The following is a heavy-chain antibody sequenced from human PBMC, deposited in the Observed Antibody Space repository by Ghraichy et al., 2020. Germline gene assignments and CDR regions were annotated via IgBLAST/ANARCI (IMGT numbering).Heavy chain of an antibody. CDR1: GFTFSSHY. V-gene: IGHV3-7*03. Sequence: GGSLRLSCADSGFTFSSHYMTWVRQAPGKGLEGGANIKQDGSDTFYLDSVRGRLTISRDNAKNSLYLQRNSLRADDTAVYYCARESVLTGMGDDASDIWGQGTMVTVSS. J-gene: IGHJ3*02. CDR2: IKQDGSDT. D-gene: IGHD3-9*01. CDR3: ARESVLTGMGDDASDI.